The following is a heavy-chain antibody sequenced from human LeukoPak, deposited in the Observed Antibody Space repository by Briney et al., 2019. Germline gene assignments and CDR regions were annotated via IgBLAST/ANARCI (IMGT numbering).Heavy chain of an antibody. CDR2: ISGSGGST. D-gene: IGHD6-13*01. CDR1: GLSFNNFG. CDR3: AKEYSSSGYFDY. V-gene: IGHV3-23*01. J-gene: IGHJ4*02. Sequence: GGSLRLSCVASGLSFNNFGMTWVRQAPGKGLEWVSVISGSGGSTHYADSVKGRFTLSRDNSKNTLYLQMNSLRADDTAIYYCAKEYSSSGYFDYWGQGALVTVSS.